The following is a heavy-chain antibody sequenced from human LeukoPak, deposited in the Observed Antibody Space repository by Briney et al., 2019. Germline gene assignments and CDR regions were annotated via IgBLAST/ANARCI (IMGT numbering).Heavy chain of an antibody. Sequence: GGSLRLSCAASGFTFSSYAMHWVRQAPGKGLEWVAVISYDGSNKYYADSVKGRFTISRDNSKNTVYLQMNSLRAEDTAVYYCAREVGSGSYYLPLDYWGQGTLVTVSS. CDR3: AREVGSGSYYLPLDY. CDR1: GFTFSSYA. D-gene: IGHD3-10*01. J-gene: IGHJ4*02. CDR2: ISYDGSNK. V-gene: IGHV3-30-3*01.